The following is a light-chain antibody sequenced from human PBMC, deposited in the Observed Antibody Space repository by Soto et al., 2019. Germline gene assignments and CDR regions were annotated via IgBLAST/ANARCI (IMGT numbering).Light chain of an antibody. CDR3: SSYAGSNNYVV. V-gene: IGLV2-8*01. CDR1: SSDVGSYNY. J-gene: IGLJ2*01. Sequence: QSVLTQPPSASGSPGQSVTISCTGTSSDVGSYNYVSWYQQHPGKAPKLMISEVSKRPSGVPDRFSGSKSGNTASLTVSGLQAEHEADYYCSSYAGSNNYVVFGGGTKLTVL. CDR2: EVS.